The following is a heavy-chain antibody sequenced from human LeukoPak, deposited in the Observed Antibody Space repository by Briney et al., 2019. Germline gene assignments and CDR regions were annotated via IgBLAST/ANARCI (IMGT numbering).Heavy chain of an antibody. D-gene: IGHD4/OR15-4a*01. J-gene: IGHJ4*02. CDR3: AKGHDYGFDY. Sequence: GGSLRLSCVVSGFTFSRCAMSWVRHAPGKGVEWVSGIRGCGGSTYYADSVKGRFTISRDNSKNTLYLQMNSLRAEDTALYYCAKGHDYGFDYWGQGTLVTVSS. CDR1: GFTFSRCA. V-gene: IGHV3-23*01. CDR2: IRGCGGST.